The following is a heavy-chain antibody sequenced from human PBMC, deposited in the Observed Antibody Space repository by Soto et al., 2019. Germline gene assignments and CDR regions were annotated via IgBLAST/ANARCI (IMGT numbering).Heavy chain of an antibody. CDR2: IYYIGNT. CDR1: NGCISSRSSY. D-gene: IGHD4-17*01. V-gene: IGHV4-39*01. Sequence: QLQLQESGSGLVKPSETLSLTCIVSNGCISSRSSYWGWIRQTPGKGLEWIGSIYYIGNTYYNPSLKSRVTISKDTSKTQFPLKMNPVTAADTAVYFCGGQDYGAMGYDFENWGQGALVTVSS. CDR3: GGQDYGAMGYDFEN. J-gene: IGHJ4*02.